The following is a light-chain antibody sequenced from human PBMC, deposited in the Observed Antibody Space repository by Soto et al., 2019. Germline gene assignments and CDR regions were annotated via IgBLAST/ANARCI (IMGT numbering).Light chain of an antibody. Sequence: SSELTQPLSVSVALGQTARITCGGNNIGSKNVHWYQQKPGQAPVLVIYRDSNRPSGIPERFSGSNSGNTATLTISRAQAGDEADYYCQVWYSSTARVFGGGTKLTVL. CDR3: QVWYSSTARV. V-gene: IGLV3-9*01. CDR1: NIGSKN. J-gene: IGLJ3*02. CDR2: RDS.